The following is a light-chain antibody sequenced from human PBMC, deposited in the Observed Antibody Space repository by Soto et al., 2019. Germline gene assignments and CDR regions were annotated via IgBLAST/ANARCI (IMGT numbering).Light chain of an antibody. Sequence: EIVLTQSPGTLSLSPGERATLSCRASQSVGRSDLAWYQQKPGQAPRLLIYGASSRATDIPDRFSGSGSGTDFTLTISRLEPEDFAVYYCQQYGSSPYTFGQGTKLEIK. J-gene: IGKJ2*01. CDR2: GAS. V-gene: IGKV3-20*01. CDR1: QSVGRSD. CDR3: QQYGSSPYT.